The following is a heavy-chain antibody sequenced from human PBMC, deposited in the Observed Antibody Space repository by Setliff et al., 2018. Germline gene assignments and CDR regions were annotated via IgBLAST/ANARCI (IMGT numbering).Heavy chain of an antibody. Sequence: GGSLRLSCAASGFTFSSYAMSWVRQAPGKGLEWVSLITGSGGGTYYADSVKGRLTISRDNSKNTLYLQMNSLRAEDTAVYYCAKNRYESSGGTCHYYFDYWGQGTLVTVSS. J-gene: IGHJ4*02. D-gene: IGHD2-15*01. CDR2: ITGSGGGT. V-gene: IGHV3-23*01. CDR1: GFTFSSYA. CDR3: AKNRYESSGGTCHYYFDY.